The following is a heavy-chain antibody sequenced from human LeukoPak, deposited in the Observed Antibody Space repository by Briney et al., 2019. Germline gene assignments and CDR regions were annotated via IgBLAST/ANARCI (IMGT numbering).Heavy chain of an antibody. J-gene: IGHJ4*02. CDR2: IYYSGST. CDR3: ARVPPVTSFDY. CDR1: GGSISSSSYY. D-gene: IGHD5-18*01. Sequence: SETLSLTCTVSGGSISSSSYYWGWIRQPPGKGLEWIGSIYYSGSTYYNPSLKSRVTISVDTSKNQFSLKLSSVTAADTAVYYCARVPPVTSFDYWGQGTLVTVSS. V-gene: IGHV4-39*07.